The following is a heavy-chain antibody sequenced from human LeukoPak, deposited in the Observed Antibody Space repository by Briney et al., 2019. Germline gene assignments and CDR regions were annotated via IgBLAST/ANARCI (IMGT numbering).Heavy chain of an antibody. CDR3: ARDLRLRGHFGTVDY. J-gene: IGHJ4*02. D-gene: IGHD4-17*01. CDR1: GYTFTSYG. CDR2: ISAYNGNT. V-gene: IGHV1-18*01. Sequence: ASVKVSCKASGYTFTSYGISWVRQAPGQGLEWMGWISAYNGNTNYAQKLQGRVTMTIDTSTSTAYMELRSLGSDDTAVYYCARDLRLRGHFGTVDYWGQGTLVTVSS.